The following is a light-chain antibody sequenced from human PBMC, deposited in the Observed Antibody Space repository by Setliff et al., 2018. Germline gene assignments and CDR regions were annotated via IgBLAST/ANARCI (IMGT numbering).Light chain of an antibody. Sequence: ALTQAPSVSVAPGKTATITCGGNNIGSKSVHWYQQKPGQAPVLVVYDDSDRPSGIPDRFSASNSGNTATLTISKVEAGDEADYYCQVWDSSSDHRVFGTGTKVTVL. J-gene: IGLJ1*01. V-gene: IGLV3-21*03. CDR1: NIGSKS. CDR3: QVWDSSSDHRV. CDR2: DDS.